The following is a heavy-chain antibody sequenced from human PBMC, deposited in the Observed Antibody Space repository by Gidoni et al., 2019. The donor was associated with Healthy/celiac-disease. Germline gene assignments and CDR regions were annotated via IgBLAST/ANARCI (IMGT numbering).Heavy chain of an antibody. CDR3: AKDSFRGVAAVDYYYYGMDV. Sequence: QVQLVESGGGVVQPGRSLRLSCAASGFTFSSYGMHWVRQAPGKGLEWVAVISYDGSNKYYADSVKGRFTISRDNSKNTLYLQMNSLRAEDTAVYYCAKDSFRGVAAVDYYYYGMDVWGQGTTVTVSS. CDR2: ISYDGSNK. D-gene: IGHD3-16*01. V-gene: IGHV3-30*18. J-gene: IGHJ6*02. CDR1: GFTFSSYG.